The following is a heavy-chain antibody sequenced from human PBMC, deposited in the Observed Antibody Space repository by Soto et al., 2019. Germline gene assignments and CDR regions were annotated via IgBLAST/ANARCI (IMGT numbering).Heavy chain of an antibody. CDR1: GYSFTSYW. CDR3: ARLDYGSGTPHFDA. D-gene: IGHD3-10*01. J-gene: IGHJ4*02. Sequence: PGESLKISCQVSGYSFTSYWIGWVRQMSGKGLEWMAMIFPDDSDTRYSPSFQGRVTISVDKSTSTASLQWHSLEASDTAMYYCARLDYGSGTPHFDAWGQGTQVTVS. V-gene: IGHV5-51*01. CDR2: IFPDDSDT.